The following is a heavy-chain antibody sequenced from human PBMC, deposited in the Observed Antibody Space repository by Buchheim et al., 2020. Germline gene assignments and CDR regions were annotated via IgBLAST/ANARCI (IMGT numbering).Heavy chain of an antibody. CDR2: IYTSGST. V-gene: IGHV4-4*07. J-gene: IGHJ4*02. CDR1: GGSISSYY. D-gene: IGHD3-22*01. CDR3: ARDMYYYDSSGYYPFFEY. Sequence: QVQLQESGPGLVKPSETLSLTCTVSGGSISSYYWSWIRQPAGKGLEWIGRIYTSGSTNYNPSLKSRVTMSVDTSKNKFSLKLGSVRAADTAVYYCARDMYYYDSSGYYPFFEYWGQGTL.